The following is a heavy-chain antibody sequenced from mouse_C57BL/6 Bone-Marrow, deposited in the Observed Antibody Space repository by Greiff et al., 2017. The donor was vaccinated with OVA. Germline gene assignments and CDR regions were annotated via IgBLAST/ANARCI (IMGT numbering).Heavy chain of an antibody. J-gene: IGHJ2*01. CDR2: IHPSDSDT. CDR1: GYPLPSYW. V-gene: IGHV1-74*01. D-gene: IGHD6-1*01. Sequence: VQLPQPGAELVKPGASVKVSSKASGYPLPSYWMPWVKQRPGQGLEWIGRIHPSDSDTNYNQKFKGKATLTVDKSSSTAYMQLSSLKSEDSAVYYCAIVCPYFDYWGQGTTLTVSS. CDR3: AIVCPYFDY.